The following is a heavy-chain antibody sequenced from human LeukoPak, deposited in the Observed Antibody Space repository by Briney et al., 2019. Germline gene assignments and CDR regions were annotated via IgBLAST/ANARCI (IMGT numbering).Heavy chain of an antibody. CDR2: IHPGDSDT. CDR1: GYSFTSYW. D-gene: IGHD3-10*01. Sequence: PGESLKISCKGSGYSFTSYWIGWVRQMPGKGLEWMGIIHPGDSDTRYSPSFQGQVTISADKSISTAYLQWSSLKASDTAMYYCARFEYYGSGSSPYFDYWGQGTLVTVSS. V-gene: IGHV5-51*01. J-gene: IGHJ4*02. CDR3: ARFEYYGSGSSPYFDY.